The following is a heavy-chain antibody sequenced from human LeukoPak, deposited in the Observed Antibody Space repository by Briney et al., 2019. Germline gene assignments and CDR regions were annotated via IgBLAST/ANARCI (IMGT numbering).Heavy chain of an antibody. CDR1: GGTFNSYA. CDR2: IIPIFGAA. Sequence: SVKVSCKASGGTFNSYAISWVRQAPGQGLEWMGGIIPIFGAANHAQKFQGRVTITTDESTSTAYMELSSLRSEDTAVYYCARARSPSSGYLLRDHNWFDPWGQGTLVTVSS. D-gene: IGHD3-22*01. J-gene: IGHJ5*02. V-gene: IGHV1-69*05. CDR3: ARARSPSSGYLLRDHNWFDP.